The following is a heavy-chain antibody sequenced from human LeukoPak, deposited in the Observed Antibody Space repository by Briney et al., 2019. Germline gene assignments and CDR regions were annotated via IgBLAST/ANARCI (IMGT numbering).Heavy chain of an antibody. CDR3: ARGFFPPQKRDAFDI. V-gene: IGHV4-30-4*08. J-gene: IGHJ3*02. D-gene: IGHD3-3*01. Sequence: KPSETLSPTCTVSGGSISSGDYYWSWIRQPPGKGLEWIGYIYYSGSTYYNPSLKSRVTISVDTSKNQFSLKLSSVTAADTAVYYCARGFFPPQKRDAFDIWGQGTMVTVSS. CDR2: IYYSGST. CDR1: GGSISSGDYY.